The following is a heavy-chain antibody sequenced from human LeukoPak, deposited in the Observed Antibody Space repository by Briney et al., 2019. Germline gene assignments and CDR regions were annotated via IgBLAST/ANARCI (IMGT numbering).Heavy chain of an antibody. J-gene: IGHJ4*02. CDR1: GGSIIGYY. V-gene: IGHV4-59*12. D-gene: IGHD3-16*01. CDR3: ARDLAGEWGNYFDY. CDR2: VHYSGST. Sequence: SETLSLTCTVSGGSIIGYYWNWFRHRPGRGLEWIGYVHYSGSTKYNSSLNNRVIISIDTSKNQFSLRLTSVTPADTAVYYCARDLAGEWGNYFDYWGQGIVVTVPS.